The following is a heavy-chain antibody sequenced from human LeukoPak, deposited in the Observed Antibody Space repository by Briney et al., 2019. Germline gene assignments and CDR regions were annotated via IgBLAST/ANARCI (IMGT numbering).Heavy chain of an antibody. D-gene: IGHD6-19*01. V-gene: IGHV3-23*01. CDR2: ISGGGDST. CDR3: AKDGDSSGWDFDY. J-gene: IGHJ4*02. Sequence: GGSLRLSCSASGFTFSSYAMSWVRQAPGKGLEWVSGISGGGDSTYYAASVKGRFTISRDNSKNTLFLQMNSLRAEDTAVYYCAKDGDSSGWDFDYWGQGTLVTVSS. CDR1: GFTFSSYA.